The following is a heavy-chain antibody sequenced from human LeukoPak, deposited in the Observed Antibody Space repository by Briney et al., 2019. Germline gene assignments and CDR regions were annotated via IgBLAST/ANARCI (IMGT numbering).Heavy chain of an antibody. J-gene: IGHJ6*03. D-gene: IGHD3-10*01. CDR1: GYTFTSYY. CDR2: ISGRNGNT. CDR3: ARAGSYYGSGSYFLGGPYYYYMDV. Sequence: ASVKVSCKASGYTFTSYYMHWVRQAPGQGLEWMGWISGRNGNTNYPKNLQGRVTMTTDTSTTTVYMELRRLRSDDTAVYYCARAGSYYGSGSYFLGGPYYYYMDVWGKGTTVTVSS. V-gene: IGHV1-18*04.